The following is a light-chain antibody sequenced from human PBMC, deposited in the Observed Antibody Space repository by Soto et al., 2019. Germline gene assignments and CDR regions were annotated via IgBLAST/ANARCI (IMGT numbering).Light chain of an antibody. V-gene: IGKV3-11*01. CDR3: QQRSNWLVT. CDR1: QSVSTY. Sequence: MVLTQSPATLFLSPGEKATLSCRASQSVSTYLAWYQHKPGQAPRLLIYDASNRATGIPARFSGSGSETDFTLTISSLEPEDVAVYYCQQRSNWLVTFGQGTRLEIK. CDR2: DAS. J-gene: IGKJ5*01.